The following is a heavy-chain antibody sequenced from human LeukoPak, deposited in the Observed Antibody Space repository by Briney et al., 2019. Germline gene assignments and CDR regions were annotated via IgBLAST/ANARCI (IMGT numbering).Heavy chain of an antibody. D-gene: IGHD6-19*01. CDR2: ISGSGGST. Sequence: PGGSLRLPCAASGFTVSSNYMSWVRQAPGKGLEWVSAISGSGGSTYYADSVKGRFTISRDNSKNTLYLQMNSLRAEDTAVYYCAKIKRGTSIAVAGTYYFDYWGQGTLVTVSS. CDR1: GFTVSSNY. V-gene: IGHV3-23*01. J-gene: IGHJ4*02. CDR3: AKIKRGTSIAVAGTYYFDY.